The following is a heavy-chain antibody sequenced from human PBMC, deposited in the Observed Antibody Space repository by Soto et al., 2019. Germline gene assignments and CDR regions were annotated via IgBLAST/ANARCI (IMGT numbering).Heavy chain of an antibody. J-gene: IGHJ6*03. Sequence: SETLSLTCTVSDDSITSGAYYWGLIRQPPGKGLEWIGTIQYRGSTYYNPSLKSRVTMSLDTSKNQFSLKLSSVTAADTAVYYCARHVSTGWSTYYMDVWGKGTTVTVSS. CDR1: DDSITSGAYY. CDR2: IQYRGST. V-gene: IGHV4-39*01. CDR3: ARHVSTGWSTYYMDV. D-gene: IGHD2-8*01.